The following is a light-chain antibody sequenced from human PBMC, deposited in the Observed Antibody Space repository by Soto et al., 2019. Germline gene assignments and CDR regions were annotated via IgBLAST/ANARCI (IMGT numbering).Light chain of an antibody. CDR3: QQYNGYSTWT. CDR2: DAS. V-gene: IGKV1-5*01. Sequence: DIQMTQSPSTLSASVGDRVTITCRASQTITRWMAWYQQKPGKAPKLLIYDASTLESGVPSRFSGSRSGTEFTLTISSLQPDDFATYYCQQYNGYSTWTFGQGTKVDIK. J-gene: IGKJ1*01. CDR1: QTITRW.